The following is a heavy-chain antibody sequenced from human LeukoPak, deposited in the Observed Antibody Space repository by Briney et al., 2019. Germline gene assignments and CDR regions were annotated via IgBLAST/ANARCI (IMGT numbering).Heavy chain of an antibody. V-gene: IGHV4-31*11. CDR1: GGSISSGGYS. CDR3: ASEPAYCGGDCPYGMDV. Sequence: SETLSLTCAVSGGSISSGGYSWSWIRQPPGKGLEWIGYIYYSGSTYYNPSLKSRVTISVDTSKNQFSLKLSSVTAADTAVYYCASEPAYCGGDCPYGMDVWGQGTTVTVSS. J-gene: IGHJ6*02. CDR2: IYYSGST. D-gene: IGHD2-21*02.